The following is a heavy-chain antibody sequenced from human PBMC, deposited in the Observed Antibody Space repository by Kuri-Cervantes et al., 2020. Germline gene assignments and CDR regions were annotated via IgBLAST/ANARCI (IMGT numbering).Heavy chain of an antibody. V-gene: IGHV3-21*04. CDR2: VSSSSSYI. D-gene: IGHD3-10*01. Sequence: ETLSLTCAASGFTFSSYSMNWVRQAPGKGLEWVSSVSSSSSYIYYADSVKGRFTISRDNSKNTLYLQMNSLRAEDTAVYYCARGYGSGSSQPLDYWGQGTLVTVSS. CDR1: GFTFSSYS. CDR3: ARGYGSGSSQPLDY. J-gene: IGHJ4*02.